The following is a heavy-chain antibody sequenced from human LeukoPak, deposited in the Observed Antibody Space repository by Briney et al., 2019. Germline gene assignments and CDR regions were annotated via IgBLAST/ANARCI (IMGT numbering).Heavy chain of an antibody. D-gene: IGHD2-2*01. CDR3: AKDLGVVPAIDY. CDR1: GLTVSSNY. J-gene: IGHJ4*02. CDR2: LYRGGST. V-gene: IGHV3-66*01. Sequence: GGSLRLSCAASGLTVSSNYMSWVRQAPGKGLEWVSVLYRGGSTYYADSVKDRFTISRDNSKNTLYLQMNSLRAEDTAVYYCAKDLGVVPAIDYWGQGTLVTVSS.